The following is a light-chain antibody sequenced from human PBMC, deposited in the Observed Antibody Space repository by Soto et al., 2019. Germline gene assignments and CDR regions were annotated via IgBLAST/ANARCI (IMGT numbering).Light chain of an antibody. Sequence: QSALTQPASVSGAPGQSITISCTGTNTDVNYVSWHQQHPGKAPKLMIYEVSKRSSGVSNRFSGSKSGNTASLTISGLQAEDEADYYCSSSTSSSTFVFGTGTKGTGL. CDR2: EVS. CDR1: NTDVNY. CDR3: SSSTSSSTFV. V-gene: IGLV2-14*01. J-gene: IGLJ1*01.